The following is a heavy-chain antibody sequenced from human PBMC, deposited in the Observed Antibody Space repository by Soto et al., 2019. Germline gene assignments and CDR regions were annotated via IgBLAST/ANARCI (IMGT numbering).Heavy chain of an antibody. CDR2: ISYDGSNK. D-gene: IGHD3-3*01. V-gene: IGHV3-30*01. CDR1: GFTFSNCA. CDR3: ARDKRDLRFLEWSYYFDY. J-gene: IGHJ4*02. Sequence: VGSLRLSCAASGFTFSNCAMHWVSQAPGKRLEWVALISYDGSNKYYADSVKGRFTISRDNSKNTLYLQMNSLRAEDTAVYYCARDKRDLRFLEWSYYFDYWGQGTLVTVSS.